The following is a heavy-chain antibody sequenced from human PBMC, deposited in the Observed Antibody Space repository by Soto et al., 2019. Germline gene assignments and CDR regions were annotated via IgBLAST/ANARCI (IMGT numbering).Heavy chain of an antibody. Sequence: SETLSLTCTVSGGSISSSAYYWGWIRQPPGKGLEWIGSIYYSGSTYYNPSLKSRVTISLDTSDKQFSLKLSSVTAADTAVYYCARHPYCYESGPTRLDDWGQGTLVTVSS. CDR3: ARHPYCYESGPTRLDD. CDR2: IYYSGST. CDR1: GGSISSSAYY. D-gene: IGHD3-10*01. V-gene: IGHV4-39*01. J-gene: IGHJ4*02.